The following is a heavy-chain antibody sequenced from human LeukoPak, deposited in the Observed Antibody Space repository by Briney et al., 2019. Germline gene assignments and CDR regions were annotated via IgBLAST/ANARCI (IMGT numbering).Heavy chain of an antibody. CDR2: ITPIFGTA. CDR1: GGTFSMFT. V-gene: IGHV1-69*13. J-gene: IGHJ4*02. Sequence: SVKVSCTASGGTFSMFTISWVRQAPGQGFEWMGGITPIFGTANFAQKFQGRVSITADESTSTAFMELSSLRSEDTAVYYWAREWGLESSGYYYAYWGQGTLVTVSS. CDR3: AREWGLESSGYYYAY. D-gene: IGHD3-22*01.